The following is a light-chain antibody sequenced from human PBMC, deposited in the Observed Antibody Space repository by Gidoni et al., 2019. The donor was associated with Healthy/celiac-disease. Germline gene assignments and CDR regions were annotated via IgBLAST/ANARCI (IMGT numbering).Light chain of an antibody. CDR1: QSVLYSSNNKNY. CDR3: QQYYRTPPT. V-gene: IGKV4-1*01. CDR2: WAS. Sequence: QSVLYSSNNKNYLAWYQQKPGQPPKLLIYWASTRESGVPDRFSGSGSGTDFTLTISSLQAEDVAVYYCQQYYRTPPTFGQXTKLEIK. J-gene: IGKJ2*01.